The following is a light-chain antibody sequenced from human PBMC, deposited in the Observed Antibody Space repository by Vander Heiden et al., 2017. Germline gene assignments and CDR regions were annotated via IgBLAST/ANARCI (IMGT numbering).Light chain of an antibody. J-gene: IGKJ1*01. CDR1: QSISSY. Sequence: DIQMTQSPSSLSASVGDRVTITCRASQSISSYLNWYQQKPGKAPKLLIYAASSLQSGVPSRFSGSGSGTDFILTIRSLQPEDFATYYCQQSYNTPWAFGQGTKVEIK. CDR3: QQSYNTPWA. CDR2: AAS. V-gene: IGKV1-39*01.